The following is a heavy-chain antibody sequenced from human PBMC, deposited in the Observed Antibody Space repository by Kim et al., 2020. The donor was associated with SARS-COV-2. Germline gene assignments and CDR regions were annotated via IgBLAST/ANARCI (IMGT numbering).Heavy chain of an antibody. Sequence: ASVKVSCKASGYTFTSYAMNWVRQAPGQGLEWMGWINTNTGNPTYAQGFTGRFVFSLDTSVSTAYLQISSLKAEDTAVYYCARDWFRTPTYYYDSSGYPFDYWGQGTLVTVSS. CDR3: ARDWFRTPTYYYDSSGYPFDY. V-gene: IGHV7-4-1*02. CDR2: INTNTGNP. CDR1: GYTFTSYA. D-gene: IGHD3-22*01. J-gene: IGHJ4*02.